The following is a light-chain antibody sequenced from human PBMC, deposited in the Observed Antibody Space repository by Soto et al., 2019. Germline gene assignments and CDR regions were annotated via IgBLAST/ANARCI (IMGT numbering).Light chain of an antibody. CDR3: QQSRT. CDR2: GAS. V-gene: IGKV3-20*01. CDR1: QSVSSTY. Sequence: EIVLTQSPGTLSLSPGERATLSCRASQSVSSTYLAWYQQKPGQAPRLLIYGASSRATGIPDRFSGSGSGTDFTLTISRLEPEDFAVYYCQQSRTFGPGTKVDI. J-gene: IGKJ3*01.